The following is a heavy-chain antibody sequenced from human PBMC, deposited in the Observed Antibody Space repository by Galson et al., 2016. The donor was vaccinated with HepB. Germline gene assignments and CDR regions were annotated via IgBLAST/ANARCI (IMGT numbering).Heavy chain of an antibody. CDR1: GGSVSNDNVF. Sequence: TLSLPCNVSGGSVSNDNVFWSWIRQPPGKSLEWIGNIFYTGRTNYSPSLRSRVTMSVDTSTNRFSLTLSSVTAADTAVYFRARVARRGGSGTYDSWGQGILVTVSS. V-gene: IGHV4-61*01. D-gene: IGHD3-10*01. CDR3: ARVARRGGSGTYDS. J-gene: IGHJ4*02. CDR2: IFYTGRT.